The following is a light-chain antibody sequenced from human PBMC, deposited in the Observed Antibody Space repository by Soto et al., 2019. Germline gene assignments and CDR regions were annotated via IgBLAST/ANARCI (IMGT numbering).Light chain of an antibody. Sequence: ALTQPRSVSWSPGQSVTISCTGTNSDVGTFYFVSWYQQYPDKGPKLIIYDVTERPSGVPDRFSGSKSGNTASLTISGLQAEDEADYYCCSYAGSYTYVFGSGTKVTVL. V-gene: IGLV2-11*01. CDR2: DVT. J-gene: IGLJ1*01. CDR3: CSYAGSYTYV. CDR1: NSDVGTFYF.